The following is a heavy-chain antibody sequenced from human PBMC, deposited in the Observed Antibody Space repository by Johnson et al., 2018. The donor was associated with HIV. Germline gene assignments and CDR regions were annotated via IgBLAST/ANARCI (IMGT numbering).Heavy chain of an antibody. CDR2: IRRKTNTYAT. CDR3: SKFVGYCSGGGCYTPGDI. V-gene: IGHV3-73*01. D-gene: IGHD2-15*01. Sequence: VQLVESGGGLVQPGGSLKLACAASGFTFSGSALHWVRQASGKGLEWIGHIRRKTNTYATEYAASVKGRFTIPRDDSQNTAYLQMNSLKTEDTAVYYCSKFVGYCSGGGCYTPGDIWGQGTVVTVSS. J-gene: IGHJ3*02. CDR1: GFTFSGSA.